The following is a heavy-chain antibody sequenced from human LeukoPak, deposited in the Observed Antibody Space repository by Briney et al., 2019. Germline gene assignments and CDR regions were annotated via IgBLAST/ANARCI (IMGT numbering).Heavy chain of an antibody. J-gene: IGHJ4*02. Sequence: GGSLRLSCAASGFTVSSNYMSWVRQAPGKGLEWVSVIYSGGSTYYADSVKGRFTISRDNSKNTLYLQMNGLRAEDTAVYYCAREYYYDSSGYYDYWGQGTLVTVSS. V-gene: IGHV3-53*01. D-gene: IGHD3-22*01. CDR1: GFTVSSNY. CDR3: AREYYYDSSGYYDY. CDR2: IYSGGST.